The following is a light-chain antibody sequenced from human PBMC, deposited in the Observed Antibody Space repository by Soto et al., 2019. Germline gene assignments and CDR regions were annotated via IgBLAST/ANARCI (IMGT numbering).Light chain of an antibody. CDR1: QSVSSNY. Sequence: EIVLTQSPGTLSLSPGERATLYCRASQSVSSNYLAWYQHKPGQGPRLLIYAASSRATGIPDRFRGSGSGTDFTLTISRLEPEDFALYYCQKYGCSFTFGTGTKVDIK. V-gene: IGKV3-20*01. CDR3: QKYGCSFT. CDR2: AAS. J-gene: IGKJ3*01.